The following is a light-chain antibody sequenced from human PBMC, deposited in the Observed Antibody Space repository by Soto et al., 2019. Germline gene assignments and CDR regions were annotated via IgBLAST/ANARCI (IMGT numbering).Light chain of an antibody. CDR3: SSYTSSSTVV. CDR2: DVS. CDR1: SSDVGSYKY. J-gene: IGLJ2*01. Sequence: QSALTQPASVSGSAGQSITISCIGTSSDVGSYKYVSWYQQYPGKAPKLIIYDVSNRPPWVSDRFSGSKSGNTASLTISGLQAEDDADYYCSSYTSSSTVVFGGGTKLTVL. V-gene: IGLV2-14*01.